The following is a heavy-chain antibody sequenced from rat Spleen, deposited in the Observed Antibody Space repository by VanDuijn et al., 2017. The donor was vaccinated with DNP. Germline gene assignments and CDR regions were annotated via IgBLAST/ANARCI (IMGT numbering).Heavy chain of an antibody. J-gene: IGHJ2*01. Sequence: EVQLVASGGGFVQPGGSLKLSCAASGFTFSDYYMAWVRQTPTKGLEWVAYIRYDGYSTYFGDSVKGRFTISRDNARNTLYLQMNSLRSEDMATYYCATGLAWGQGVMVTVSS. CDR1: GFTFSDYY. CDR3: ATGLA. V-gene: IGHV5-22*01. CDR2: IRYDGYST.